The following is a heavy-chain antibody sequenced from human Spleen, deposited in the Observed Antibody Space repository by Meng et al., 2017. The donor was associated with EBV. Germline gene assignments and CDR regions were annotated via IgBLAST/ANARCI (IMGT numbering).Heavy chain of an antibody. Sequence: QDDLVRSGPEWRQPGSPVQVSCQAFGGPSGTYSIAWVRQAPGRGLEGMGGIITLSGTPTYAQKFQGRLTITADPSTRTTYMELSSLRSEDTAVYYCARSRTVDIVNTSPFDSWGQGTLVTVSS. CDR1: GGPSGTYS. CDR3: ARSRTVDIVNTSPFDS. CDR2: IITLSGTP. V-gene: IGHV1-69*01. D-gene: IGHD5-12*01. J-gene: IGHJ4*02.